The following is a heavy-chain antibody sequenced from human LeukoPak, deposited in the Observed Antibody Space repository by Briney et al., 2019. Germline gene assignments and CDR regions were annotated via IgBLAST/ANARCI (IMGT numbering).Heavy chain of an antibody. CDR2: ISGSGGST. D-gene: IGHD4-17*01. V-gene: IGHV3-23*01. CDR1: GFTFSTYG. CDR3: AKRGNDYGAKLQLRAYYYMDV. J-gene: IGHJ6*03. Sequence: GGSLRLSCAVSGFTFSTYGMSWVRQAPGKGLEWVSAISGSGGSTYYADSVKGRFTISRDNSKNTLYLQMNSLRAEDTAVYYCAKRGNDYGAKLQLRAYYYMDVWGKGTTVTISS.